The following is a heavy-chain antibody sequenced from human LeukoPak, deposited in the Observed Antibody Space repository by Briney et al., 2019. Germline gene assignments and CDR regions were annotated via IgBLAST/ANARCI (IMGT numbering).Heavy chain of an antibody. Sequence: GGSLRLSCTASGFTASSNYMSWVRQAPGKGLEWVSVIYSGGSTYYADSVKGRFTISRDNSKNTLYLQMNSLRAEDTAVYYCAREDSSGIYFDYWGQGTLVTVPS. V-gene: IGHV3-53*01. CDR3: AREDSSGIYFDY. CDR2: IYSGGST. CDR1: GFTASSNY. J-gene: IGHJ4*02. D-gene: IGHD6-19*01.